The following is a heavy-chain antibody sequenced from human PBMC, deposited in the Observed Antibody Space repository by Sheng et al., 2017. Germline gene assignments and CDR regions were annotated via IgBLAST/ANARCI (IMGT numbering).Heavy chain of an antibody. J-gene: IGHJ4*02. V-gene: IGHV4-38-2*01. CDR3: ARVNWTPDY. D-gene: IGHD1-1*01. Sequence: QVQLQESGPGLVKPSETLYLTCAVSGYAISRGYHWDWIRQPPGKGLEWIGSIHYSGSSYYNPSLKSRVTISVDTSKNQFSLKLSSVTAADTAVYFCARVNWTPDYWGQGTLVTVSS. CDR2: IHYSGSS. CDR1: GYAISRGYH.